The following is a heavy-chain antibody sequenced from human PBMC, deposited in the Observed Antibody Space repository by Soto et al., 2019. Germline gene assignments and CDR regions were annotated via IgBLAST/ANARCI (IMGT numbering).Heavy chain of an antibody. V-gene: IGHV3-30-3*01. CDR1: GFTFSSYA. D-gene: IGHD2-2*01. CDR3: ASVLGYCSSTSCHDY. J-gene: IGHJ4*02. CDR2: ISYDGSNK. Sequence: QVQLVESGGGVVQPGRSLRLSCAASGFTFSSYAMHWVRQAPGKGLEWVAVISYDGSNKYYADSVKGRFTISRDNSKNTLYVPMNSSRAEDTAVYYCASVLGYCSSTSCHDYWGQGTLVTVSS.